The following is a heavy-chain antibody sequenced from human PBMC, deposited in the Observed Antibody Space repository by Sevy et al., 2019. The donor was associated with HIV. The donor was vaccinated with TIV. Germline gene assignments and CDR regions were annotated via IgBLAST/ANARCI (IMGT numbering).Heavy chain of an antibody. V-gene: IGHV3-21*04. J-gene: IGHJ4*02. Sequence: GGSLRLSCTASGFSFDSYDMNWVRQAPGKGLEWVSSISSVSTIIYYGDSVRGRFSISRDNAKKSLYLQMNSLRAEDTAVYYCAKWGDHDFWSSYSYFDYWGQGALVTVSS. CDR2: ISSVSTII. CDR1: GFSFDSYD. D-gene: IGHD3-3*01. CDR3: AKWGDHDFWSSYSYFDY.